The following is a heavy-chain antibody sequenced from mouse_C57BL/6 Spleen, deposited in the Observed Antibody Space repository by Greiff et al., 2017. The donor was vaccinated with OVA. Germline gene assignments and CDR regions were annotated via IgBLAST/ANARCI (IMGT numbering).Heavy chain of an antibody. CDR2: IDPAAGET. Sequence: VQLQQSGAELVKPGASVTLSCTASGFNIKDYYMHWVKQRTVQGLAWIGRIDPAAGETKYAPKFKGKATMTADTSSNTAYLHLSVLPSVDTSVYYCARCYCGSFVYWGQGTTLTVSS. D-gene: IGHD1-1*01. CDR1: GFNIKDYY. J-gene: IGHJ2*01. CDR3: ARCYCGSFVY. V-gene: IGHV14-2*01.